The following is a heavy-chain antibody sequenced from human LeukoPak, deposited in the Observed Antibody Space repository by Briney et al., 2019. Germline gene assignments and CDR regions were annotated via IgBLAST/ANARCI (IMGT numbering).Heavy chain of an antibody. CDR3: ASPPLSSAMYYAH. J-gene: IGHJ4*02. CDR1: GYNFSGHY. CDR2: IKPSNGDT. V-gene: IGHV1-2*02. Sequence: SVKVSCKASGYNFSGHYMHWVRQAPGQGLEWMGWIKPSNGDTKYAQNFQGRVTMTRDTSISTAYMELSSLRSDDTAVYYCASPPLSSAMYYAHWGPGTLVTVSS. D-gene: IGHD1-26*01.